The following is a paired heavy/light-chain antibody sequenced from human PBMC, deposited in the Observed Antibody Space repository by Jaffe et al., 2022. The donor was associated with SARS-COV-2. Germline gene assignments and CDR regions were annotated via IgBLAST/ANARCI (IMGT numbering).Light chain of an antibody. Sequence: DIQMTQSPSSLSASVGDRVTITCQASQDISDSLNWYQQKPGKAPKLLIYDASNLETGVPSRFSGSGSGTDFAFTISSLKPEDVATYYCQQYDNLPRVTFGGGTKVEIK. J-gene: IGKJ4*01. V-gene: IGKV1-33*01. CDR3: QQYDNLPRVT. CDR2: DAS. CDR1: QDISDS.
Heavy chain of an antibody. CDR3: ARGPPTEYCTSSSCSNWFDP. CDR1: GYTFTSYD. V-gene: IGHV1-8*01. Sequence: QVQLVQSGAEVKKPGASVKVSCKASGYTFTSYDINWVRQATGQGLEWMGWMNPNSGNTGFAQKFQGRVTMTRNTSISTAYMELRSLRSEDTAVYYCARGPPTEYCTSSSCSNWFDPWGQGTLVTVSS. J-gene: IGHJ5*02. CDR2: MNPNSGNT. D-gene: IGHD2-2*01.